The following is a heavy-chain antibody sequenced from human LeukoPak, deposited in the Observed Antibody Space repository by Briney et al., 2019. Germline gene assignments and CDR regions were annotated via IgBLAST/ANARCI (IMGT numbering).Heavy chain of an antibody. V-gene: IGHV3-53*01. CDR3: VRDPPSSGWSFDY. CDR1: GLTVSSNY. D-gene: IGHD6-19*01. Sequence: GGSLRLSCAASGLTVSSNYMNWVRQAPGKGLEWVSVLYSDDNTYYADSVKGRFTISRDNSKNTLYLHMSSLRAEDTAVYYCVRDPPSSGWSFDYWGQGALVTVSS. J-gene: IGHJ4*02. CDR2: LYSDDNT.